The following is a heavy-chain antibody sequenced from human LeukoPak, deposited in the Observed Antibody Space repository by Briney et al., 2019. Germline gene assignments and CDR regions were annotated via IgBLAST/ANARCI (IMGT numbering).Heavy chain of an antibody. CDR2: IYTSGST. CDR1: GGSISSYY. D-gene: IGHD6-13*01. V-gene: IGHV4-4*07. Sequence: PSETLSLTCTVSGGSISSYYWSLIRQPAGKGLEWIGRIYTSGSTNYNPSLKSRVTMSVDTSKNQFSLKLSSVTAADTAVYSCARGDSSWQLHYYYYMDVWGKGTTVTVSS. CDR3: ARGDSSWQLHYYYYMDV. J-gene: IGHJ6*03.